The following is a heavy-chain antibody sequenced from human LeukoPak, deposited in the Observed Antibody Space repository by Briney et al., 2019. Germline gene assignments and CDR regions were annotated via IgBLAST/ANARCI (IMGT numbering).Heavy chain of an antibody. CDR3: ARSSWIQLWLDY. CDR1: GFTFSSYA. Sequence: TGGSLRLSCAASGFTFSSYAMSWVRQAPGKGLEWVSAISGSGGSTYYADSVKGRFTISRDNSKNTLYLQTNSLRAEDTAVYYCARSSWIQLWLDYWGQGTLVTVSS. CDR2: ISGSGGST. D-gene: IGHD5-18*01. V-gene: IGHV3-23*01. J-gene: IGHJ4*02.